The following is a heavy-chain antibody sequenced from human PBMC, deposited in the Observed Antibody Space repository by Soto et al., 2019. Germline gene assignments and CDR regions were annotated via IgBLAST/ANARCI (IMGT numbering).Heavy chain of an antibody. CDR1: GGSVYSGGYD. J-gene: IGHJ4*02. CDR3: AREPSI. V-gene: IGHV4-31*03. Sequence: HSETPSISCTVCGGSVYSGGYDWSWIRQHPGKGLEWIGYIYYSGSTYYNPSLKSRVTISVDTSKNQFSLKLSSVTAADTAVYYCAREPSIWGPGTLVTVSS. CDR2: IYYSGST.